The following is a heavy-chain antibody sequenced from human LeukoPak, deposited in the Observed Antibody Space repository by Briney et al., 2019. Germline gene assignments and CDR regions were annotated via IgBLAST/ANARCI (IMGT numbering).Heavy chain of an antibody. J-gene: IGHJ3*02. CDR2: IYSGGST. D-gene: IGHD1-14*01. V-gene: IGHV3-53*05. Sequence: GGSLRLSCAASGFTVSSNYMSWVRQAPGKGLEWVSVIYSGGSTYYADSVKGRFTISRDNSKNTLYLQMNSLRAEDTAVYYCAKDNHLPGGAFDIWGQGTMVTVS. CDR3: AKDNHLPGGAFDI. CDR1: GFTVSSNY.